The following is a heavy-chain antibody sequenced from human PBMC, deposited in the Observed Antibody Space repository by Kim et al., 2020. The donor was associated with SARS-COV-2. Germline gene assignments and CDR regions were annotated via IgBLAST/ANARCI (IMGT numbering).Heavy chain of an antibody. J-gene: IGHJ4*01. CDR2: IYYSGST. D-gene: IGHD6-13*01. CDR3: ARHEVRLCIAAALYYF. Sequence: SETLSLTCTVSGGSISSSSYYWGWIRQPPWKGLEWIGSIYYSGSTYYNPSLKSRVTISVDTSKNQFSLKLSSVTAADTAVYYCARHEVRLCIAAALYYF. CDR1: GGSISSSSYY. V-gene: IGHV4-39*01.